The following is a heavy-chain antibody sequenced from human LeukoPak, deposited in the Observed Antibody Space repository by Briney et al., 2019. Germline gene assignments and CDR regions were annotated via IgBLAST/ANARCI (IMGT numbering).Heavy chain of an antibody. Sequence: PGPSLTPTCAASRFTLGSYVMSWVRPAPGKGRGWVLSMSCSCGSTYYAHSLKGRFTISRDNTKNTLFLQMNSLRAEDTAGYYCAKDMYNWNRAVAFDIWGQGTMVTVSS. D-gene: IGHD1-20*01. V-gene: IGHV3-23*01. CDR2: MSCSCGST. CDR1: RFTLGSYV. CDR3: AKDMYNWNRAVAFDI. J-gene: IGHJ3*02.